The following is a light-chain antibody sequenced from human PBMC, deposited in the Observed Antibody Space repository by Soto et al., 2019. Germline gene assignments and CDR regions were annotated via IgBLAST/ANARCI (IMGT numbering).Light chain of an antibody. Sequence: ESLLTQSRGTLSFAPWEISTLSLRSSQSVSSSYLAWYQQKPGQAPRLLIYGASSRDTGIPDRFIGSGSGTDFTLTISRLEPEDFALYYCQQYDRTPITFGQGTRLEIK. CDR1: QSVSSSY. CDR3: QQYDRTPIT. V-gene: IGKV3-20*01. CDR2: GAS. J-gene: IGKJ5*01.